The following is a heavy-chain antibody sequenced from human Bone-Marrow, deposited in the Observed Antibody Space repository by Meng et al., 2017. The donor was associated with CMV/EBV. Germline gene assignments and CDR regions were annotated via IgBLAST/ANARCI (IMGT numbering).Heavy chain of an antibody. CDR1: GFTFSSYE. J-gene: IGHJ6*02. D-gene: IGHD3-10*01. CDR3: ARTGYYYGMDV. CDR2: ISTSGSTT. Sequence: GESLKISCAASGFTFSSYEMNWVRQAPGKGLEWISYISTSGSTTYYADSVTGRFTISRDNAKNSLYLQMNSLSAEDTAVYYCARTGYYYGMDVWGQGTTVTVSS. V-gene: IGHV3-48*03.